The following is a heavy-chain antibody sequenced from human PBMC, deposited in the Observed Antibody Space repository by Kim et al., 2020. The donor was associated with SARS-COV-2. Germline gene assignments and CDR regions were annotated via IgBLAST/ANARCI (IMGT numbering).Heavy chain of an antibody. Sequence: SETLSLTCTVSGGSISSYYWSWIRQPPGKGLEWIGYIYYSGSTNYNPSLKSRVTISVDTSKNQFSLKLSSVTAADTAVYYCARADGYSYVFFDYWGQGTLVTVSS. D-gene: IGHD5-18*01. CDR2: IYYSGST. CDR1: GGSISSYY. J-gene: IGHJ4*02. CDR3: ARADGYSYVFFDY. V-gene: IGHV4-59*01.